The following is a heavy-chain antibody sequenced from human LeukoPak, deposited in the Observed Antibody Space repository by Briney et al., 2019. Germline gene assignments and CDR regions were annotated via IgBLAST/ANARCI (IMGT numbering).Heavy chain of an antibody. CDR1: GGSISSYY. D-gene: IGHD2-15*01. V-gene: IGHV4-59*01. CDR3: ASSPAAHRDFDY. Sequence: ASETLSLTCTVSGGSISSYYWSWIRQPPGKGLEWIGYIYYSGSTNYNPSLKSRVTISVDTSKNQFSLKLSSVTAADTAVYYCASSPAAHRDFDYWGQGTLVTVSS. CDR2: IYYSGST. J-gene: IGHJ4*02.